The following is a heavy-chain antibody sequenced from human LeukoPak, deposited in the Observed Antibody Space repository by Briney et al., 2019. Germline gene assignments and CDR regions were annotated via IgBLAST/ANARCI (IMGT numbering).Heavy chain of an antibody. V-gene: IGHV3-7*01. J-gene: IGHJ4*02. CDR2: IKQDGSEN. Sequence: EGFLRLSCAASGFTLSSYWMSWVRQAPGKGLEWVANIKQDGSENYYVDSVKGRFTISRDNGKNSLYLQMNSLRAEDTAVYYCARGSTTVTVWGQGTLVTVSS. CDR3: ARGSTTVTV. CDR1: GFTLSSYW. D-gene: IGHD4-17*01.